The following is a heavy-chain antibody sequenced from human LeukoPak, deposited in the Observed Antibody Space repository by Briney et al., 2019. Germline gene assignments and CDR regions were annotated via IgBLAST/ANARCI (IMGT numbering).Heavy chain of an antibody. CDR3: ARGGTFYDYVWGSPRPFDY. CDR1: GYSINSNSYY. D-gene: IGHD3-16*01. Sequence: SETLSLTCTVSGYSINSNSYYWGWIRQPPGKGLEWIGSIYYSGSTYYNPSLKSRVTISVDTSKNQFSLKLSSVTAADTAVYYCARGGTFYDYVWGSPRPFDYWGQGTLVTVSS. J-gene: IGHJ4*02. V-gene: IGHV4-39*07. CDR2: IYYSGST.